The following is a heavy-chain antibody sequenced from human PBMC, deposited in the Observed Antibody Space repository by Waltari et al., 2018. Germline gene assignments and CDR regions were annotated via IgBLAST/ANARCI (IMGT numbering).Heavy chain of an antibody. V-gene: IGHV1-2*02. J-gene: IGHJ5*02. CDR2: INPDNGGT. CDR3: ARRTSSADAP. CDR1: GYSFADYF. Sequence: QVQLVQSGAEVKQPGASVTVSCKASGYSFADYFLHWVRQAPGQGLEWMGWINPDNGGTNYSQLFQGRLVLTRDTSINTASMQLTSLTSDDTAVYYCARRTSSADAPWGQGTLVTVSS.